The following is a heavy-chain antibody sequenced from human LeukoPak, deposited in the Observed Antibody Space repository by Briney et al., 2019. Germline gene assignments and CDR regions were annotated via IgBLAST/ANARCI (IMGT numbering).Heavy chain of an antibody. D-gene: IGHD1-26*01. CDR2: ISYDGSNK. CDR3: ARDQGWEATGGYFDY. V-gene: IGHV3-30-3*01. Sequence: PGRSLRLSCAASGFTFSSYAMHWVRQAPGKGLEWVAVISYDGSNKYYADSVKGRFTISRDNSKNTLYLQMNSLRAEDTAVYYCARDQGWEATGGYFDYWGQGTLVTVSS. CDR1: GFTFSSYA. J-gene: IGHJ4*02.